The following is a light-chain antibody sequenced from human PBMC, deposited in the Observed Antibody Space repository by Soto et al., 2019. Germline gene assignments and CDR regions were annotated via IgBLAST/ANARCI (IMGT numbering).Light chain of an antibody. V-gene: IGKV1-39*01. CDR2: AAS. J-gene: IGKJ4*01. CDR3: QQSYTTVRS. Sequence: DIQMTQSPSSLSASVGDRVTISCRASQSISNFLNWYQQKPRKAPQLLIYAASRLQSGVPPRFSGRGAGTDFALTIRSLQHEDFATYFFQQSYTTVRSFGGGTKVE. CDR1: QSISNF.